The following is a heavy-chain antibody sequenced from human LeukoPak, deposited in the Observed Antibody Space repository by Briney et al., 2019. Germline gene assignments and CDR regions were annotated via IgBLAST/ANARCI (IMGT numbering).Heavy chain of an antibody. D-gene: IGHD6-13*01. Sequence: GGSLRLSCAASGFTFSSYAMSWVRQAPGKGLEWVSAISGSGGSTYYADSVKGRFTISRDNAKNPLSLQMNSLRAEDTAVYYCARDPPGIAAAGPVFDYWGQGTLVTVSS. CDR2: ISGSGGST. J-gene: IGHJ4*02. CDR1: GFTFSSYA. CDR3: ARDPPGIAAAGPVFDY. V-gene: IGHV3-23*01.